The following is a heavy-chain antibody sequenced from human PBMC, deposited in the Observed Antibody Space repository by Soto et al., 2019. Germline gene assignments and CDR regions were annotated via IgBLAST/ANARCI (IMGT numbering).Heavy chain of an antibody. Sequence: QITLKESGPTLVRPTETLTLTCSFSGFSFSTTGMGVGWVRQPPGEALEWLALLYWADDKRYSPSLKSRLTITADTSKNHVVLIMNSMDVVDPATYYCVHSHYSGSVRLDVDAWGQGITVTVSS. D-gene: IGHD3-10*01. CDR1: GFSFSTTGMG. J-gene: IGHJ6*02. CDR3: VHSHYSGSVRLDVDA. CDR2: LYWADDK. V-gene: IGHV2-5*02.